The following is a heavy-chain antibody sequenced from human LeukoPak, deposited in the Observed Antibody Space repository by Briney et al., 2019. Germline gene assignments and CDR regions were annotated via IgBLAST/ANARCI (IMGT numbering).Heavy chain of an antibody. D-gene: IGHD3-22*01. V-gene: IGHV4-59*01. J-gene: IGHJ4*02. CDR2: IYYSGST. Sequence: SETLSLTCTVSGGSISSYYWSWIRQPPGKGLEWIGYIYYSGSTNYNPSFKSRVTISVDTSKNQFSLKLSSVTAADTAVYYCARYPKYYYDSSGYFDYWGQGTLVTVSS. CDR3: ARYPKYYYDSSGYFDY. CDR1: GGSISSYY.